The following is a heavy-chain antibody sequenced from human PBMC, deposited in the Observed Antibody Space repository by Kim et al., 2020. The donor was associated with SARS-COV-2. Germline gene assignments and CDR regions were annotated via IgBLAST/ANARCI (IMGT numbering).Heavy chain of an antibody. J-gene: IGHJ4*02. D-gene: IGHD2-15*01. Sequence: ADSVKGRFTISRDNSKNTLYLQMNSLRAEDTAVYYCAKEVVAACLYYFDYWGQGTLVTVSA. CDR3: AKEVVAACLYYFDY. V-gene: IGHV3-23*01.